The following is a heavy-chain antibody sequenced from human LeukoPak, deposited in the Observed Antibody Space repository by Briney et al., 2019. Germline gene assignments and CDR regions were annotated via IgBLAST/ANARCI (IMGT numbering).Heavy chain of an antibody. D-gene: IGHD4-17*01. CDR3: RTDRYGDFGDYCDY. J-gene: IGHJ4*02. CDR2: INPNSGGT. Sequence: ASVKVSCQPPDYTFTGYIIHSGRQAPGKGLEWMGWINPNSGGTNYAQKFQGRVTMTRDTSISTSYMELSRLRSDDTAVYYCRTDRYGDFGDYCDYGGQGTLVTVSS. V-gene: IGHV1-2*02. CDR1: DYTFTGYI.